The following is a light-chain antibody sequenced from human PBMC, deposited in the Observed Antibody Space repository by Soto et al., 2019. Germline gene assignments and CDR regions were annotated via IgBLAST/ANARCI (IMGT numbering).Light chain of an antibody. CDR1: QGVSSW. Sequence: DIQMAQSPSSVSASVGDRVTITCRASQGVSSWLGWYQQKPGKAPNLLIYAAFSLQSGVPSRFSGSGSGTEFTLTISSLQPEDFATYYCQQTNSFPWTFGQGTKVELK. CDR2: AAF. CDR3: QQTNSFPWT. V-gene: IGKV1-12*02. J-gene: IGKJ1*01.